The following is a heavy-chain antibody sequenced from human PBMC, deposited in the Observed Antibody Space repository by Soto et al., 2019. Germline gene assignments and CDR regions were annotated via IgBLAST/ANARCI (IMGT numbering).Heavy chain of an antibody. CDR3: ARFQEDCGGGNCYPAFDY. D-gene: IGHD2-15*01. V-gene: IGHV3-23*01. CDR1: GFTFSTSA. J-gene: IGHJ4*02. CDR2: IGAAGASV. Sequence: PGGSLRLSCAAPGFTFSTSAMSWVRQPPGKGLEWVSSIGAAGASVYHADSVKGRFSVSRDNSKNTLYLQMNRLRAEDTAVYFCARFQEDCGGGNCYPAFDYWGRGALVTVSS.